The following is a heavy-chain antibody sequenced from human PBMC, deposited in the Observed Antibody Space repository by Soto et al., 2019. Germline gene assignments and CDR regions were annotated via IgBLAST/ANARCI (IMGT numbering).Heavy chain of an antibody. V-gene: IGHV1-58*02. D-gene: IGHD2-15*01. CDR2: IVVGSGNT. CDR3: AAGYCSGGSCYPPLYAFDI. CDR1: GFTFTSSA. Sequence: SVKVSCKASGFTFTSSAMQWVRQARGQRLEWIGWIVVGSGNTNYAQKFQERVTITRDMSTSTAYMELSSLRSEDTAVYYCAAGYCSGGSCYPPLYAFDIWGQGTMVT. J-gene: IGHJ3*02.